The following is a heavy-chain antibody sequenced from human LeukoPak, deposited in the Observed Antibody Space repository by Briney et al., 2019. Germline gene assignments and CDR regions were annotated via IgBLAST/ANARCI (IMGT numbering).Heavy chain of an antibody. CDR1: GGSISSGGYY. V-gene: IGHV4-31*03. J-gene: IGHJ5*02. Sequence: PSQTLSLTCTVSGGSISSGGYYWSWIRQHPGKGLEWIGYIYYSGSTYYNPSLKSRVTISVDTSKNQFSLKLSSVTAADTAVYYCARGGIAARASFDHWGQGTLVTVSS. D-gene: IGHD6-6*01. CDR3: ARGGIAARASFDH. CDR2: IYYSGST.